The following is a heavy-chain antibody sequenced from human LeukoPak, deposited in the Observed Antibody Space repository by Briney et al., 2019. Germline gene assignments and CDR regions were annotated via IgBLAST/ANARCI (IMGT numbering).Heavy chain of an antibody. CDR2: IYHSGST. J-gene: IGHJ4*02. Sequence: PSEALSLTCAVSGGSISSGGYSWSWIRQPPGKGLEWIGYIYHSGSTYYNPSLKSRVTISVDRSKNQFSLKLSSVTAADTAVYYCARGKQLWNFDYWGQGTLVTVSS. D-gene: IGHD5-18*01. CDR1: GGSISSGGYS. CDR3: ARGKQLWNFDY. V-gene: IGHV4-30-2*01.